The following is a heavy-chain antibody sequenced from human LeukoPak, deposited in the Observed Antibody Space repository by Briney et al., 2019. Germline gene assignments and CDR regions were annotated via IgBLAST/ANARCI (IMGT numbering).Heavy chain of an antibody. D-gene: IGHD3-10*01. Sequence: GGSLRLSCAASGFTFSSYWMSWVRQAPGKGLEWVANIKQDGSEKYYVDSVKGRLTISRDNAKNSLYLQMNSLRAEDTAVYYCARDREWYYGSGSYENWGQGTLVTVSS. CDR3: ARDREWYYGSGSYEN. J-gene: IGHJ4*02. CDR1: GFTFSSYW. CDR2: IKQDGSEK. V-gene: IGHV3-7*01.